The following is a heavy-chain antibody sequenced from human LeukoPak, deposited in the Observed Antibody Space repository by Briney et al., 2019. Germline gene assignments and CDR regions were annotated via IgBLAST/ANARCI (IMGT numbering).Heavy chain of an antibody. V-gene: IGHV3-48*02. CDR1: GFTFSSYS. D-gene: IGHD6-13*01. Sequence: GGSLRLSCAASGFTFSSYSMNGVRQAPGEGLEWVSYISSNIITIYYAASLKRRFTISRDSAKNSLYLQMNSLRDEDTAVYYSARGYSSLDYWGQGTLVTVSS. J-gene: IGHJ4*02. CDR3: ARGYSSLDY. CDR2: ISSNIITI.